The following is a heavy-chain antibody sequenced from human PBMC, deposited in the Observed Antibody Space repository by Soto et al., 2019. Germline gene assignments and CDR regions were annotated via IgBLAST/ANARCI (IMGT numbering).Heavy chain of an antibody. CDR1: GYTFTSYG. V-gene: IGHV1-18*01. CDR2: ISAYNGNT. Sequence: QVQLVQSGAEVKKPGASVKVSCKASGYTFTSYGISWVRQAPGQGLEWMGWISAYNGNTNYAQKLQGRVTMTTDTSTSTAYMELRSLRSDDTAVYYCASNYLYYYGSGNTNYYGMDVSGQGTTVTVSS. D-gene: IGHD3-10*01. J-gene: IGHJ6*02. CDR3: ASNYLYYYGSGNTNYYGMDV.